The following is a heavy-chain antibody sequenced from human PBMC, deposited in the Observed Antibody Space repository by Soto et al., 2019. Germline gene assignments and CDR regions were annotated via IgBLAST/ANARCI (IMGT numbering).Heavy chain of an antibody. V-gene: IGHV3-30*03. D-gene: IGHD6-6*01. CDR2: ISYDGSNK. CDR1: GFTFSSYG. Sequence: GSLRLSCAASGFTFSSYGMHWVRQAPGKGLEWVAVISYDGSNKYYADSVKGRFTISRDNSKNTLYLQMDSLKTEDTAIYYCTTDPPEYHYYGRDVWGQGTSVTSP. CDR3: TTDPPEYHYYGRDV. J-gene: IGHJ6*02.